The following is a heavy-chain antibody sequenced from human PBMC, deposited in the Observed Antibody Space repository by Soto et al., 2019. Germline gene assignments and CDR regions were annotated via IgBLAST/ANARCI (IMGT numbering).Heavy chain of an antibody. CDR2: IIPILGIA. CDR1: VCTFSIYP. V-gene: IGHV1-69*04. Sequence: LVKVSWKGSVCTFSIYPISCLRHNPGQGLEWMGRIIPILGIANYAQKFQGRVTITADKSTSTAYMELSSLRSEDTAVYYCARGGDNWNYDLYYSDYWGQGTLVTVSS. CDR3: ARGGDNWNYDLYYSDY. D-gene: IGHD1-7*01. J-gene: IGHJ4*02.